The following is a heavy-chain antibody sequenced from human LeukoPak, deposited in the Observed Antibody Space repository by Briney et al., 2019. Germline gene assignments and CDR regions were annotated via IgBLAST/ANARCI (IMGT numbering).Heavy chain of an antibody. CDR2: ISYYGSIK. CDR3: AGVDAAMPDAFDI. J-gene: IGHJ3*02. CDR1: GFTFSSYA. Sequence: GGSLRLLCAASGFTFSSYAMHGARQAPGKGREGVAAISYYGSIKYSADSVKGRFTISRDNSKNALYLQMDSLRADDTAVYYCAGVDAAMPDAFDIWGQGTTVTVSS. V-gene: IGHV3-30*04. D-gene: IGHD5-18*01.